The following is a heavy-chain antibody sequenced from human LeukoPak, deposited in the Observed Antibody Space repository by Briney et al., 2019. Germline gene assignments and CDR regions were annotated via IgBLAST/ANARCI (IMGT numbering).Heavy chain of an antibody. V-gene: IGHV3-72*01. D-gene: IGHD1-26*01. J-gene: IGHJ4*02. Sequence: GGSLRLSCAASGFTFSDYYMSWIRQAPGKGLEWVGRTRNKANSYTTEYAASVKGRFTISRDDSKNSLYLQMNSLKTEDTAVYYCARVGAGYYYDYWGQGTLVTVSS. CDR3: ARVGAGYYYDY. CDR2: TRNKANSYTT. CDR1: GFTFSDYY.